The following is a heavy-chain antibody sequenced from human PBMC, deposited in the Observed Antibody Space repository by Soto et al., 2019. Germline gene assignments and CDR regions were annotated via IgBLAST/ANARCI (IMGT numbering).Heavy chain of an antibody. D-gene: IGHD3-22*01. Sequence: ASVKVSCKASGYTFTSYGISWVRHAPGQGLEWMGWISAYNGNTNYAQKLQGRVTMTTDTSTSTAYMELRSLRSDDTAVYYCAREFYYYDSSGYFLDPWGQGTLVTVSS. CDR2: ISAYNGNT. J-gene: IGHJ5*02. CDR1: GYTFTSYG. V-gene: IGHV1-18*01. CDR3: AREFYYYDSSGYFLDP.